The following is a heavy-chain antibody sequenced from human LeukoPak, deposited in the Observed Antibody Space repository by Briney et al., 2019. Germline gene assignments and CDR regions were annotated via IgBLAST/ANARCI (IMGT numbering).Heavy chain of an antibody. J-gene: IGHJ4*02. V-gene: IGHV3-23*01. CDR1: GYSISSGY. CDR3: ANRVRAFDY. CDR2: ISGSGGST. D-gene: IGHD3-10*01. Sequence: ETLSLTCTVSGYSISSGYFWGWIRQPPGKGLEWVSAISGSGGSTYYADSVKGRFTISRDNSKNTLYLQMNSLRAEDTAVYYCANRVRAFDYWGQGTLVTVSS.